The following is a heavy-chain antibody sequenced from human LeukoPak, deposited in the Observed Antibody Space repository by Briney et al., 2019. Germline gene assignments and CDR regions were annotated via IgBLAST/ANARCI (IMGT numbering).Heavy chain of an antibody. CDR2: TNTDGSST. D-gene: IGHD3-22*01. V-gene: IGHV3-74*01. Sequence: GGSLRLSCEASGFTFSDYWWHWVRQAPGKGLVWVSRTNTDGSSTSYMDSAKGRFTISRDNAKNTIYLQLNSLRAEDTAMYYCVPSDSSGLDWGQGTLVTVSS. J-gene: IGHJ4*02. CDR3: VPSDSSGLD. CDR1: GFTFSDYW.